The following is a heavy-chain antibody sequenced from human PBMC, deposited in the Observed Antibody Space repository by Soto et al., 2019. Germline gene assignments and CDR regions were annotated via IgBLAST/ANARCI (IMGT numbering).Heavy chain of an antibody. CDR3: ARDVEEPAAMPDRYYYYYYGMDV. CDR1: GFTFSSYA. CDR2: ISYDGSNK. J-gene: IGHJ6*02. D-gene: IGHD2-2*01. V-gene: IGHV3-30-3*01. Sequence: GGSLRLSCAASGFTFSSYAMHWVRQAPGKGLEWVAVISYDGSNKYYADSVKGRFTISRDNSKNTLYLQMNSLRAEDTAVYYCARDVEEPAAMPDRYYYYYYGMDVWGQGTTVTVSS.